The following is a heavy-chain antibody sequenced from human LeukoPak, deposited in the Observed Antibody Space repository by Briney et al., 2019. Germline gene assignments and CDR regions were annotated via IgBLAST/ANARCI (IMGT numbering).Heavy chain of an antibody. V-gene: IGHV3-23*01. J-gene: IGHJ4*02. CDR3: AKDGVYGYYFDN. CDR1: GFTFSVYA. D-gene: IGHD3-10*01. CDR2: ISGGGDST. Sequence: GGSLRLSCAASGFTFSVYAMSWVRQAPGKGLQWVSTISGGGDSTYYADSVKGRFTISRDNSKNTLDLQMNSLGAEDTAIYYCAKDGVYGYYFDNWGQGTLVTVSS.